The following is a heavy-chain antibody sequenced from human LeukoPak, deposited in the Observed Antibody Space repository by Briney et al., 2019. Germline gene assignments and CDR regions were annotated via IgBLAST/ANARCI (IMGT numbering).Heavy chain of an antibody. CDR3: ARALRAAAGGSLYYFDY. J-gene: IGHJ4*02. V-gene: IGHV5-51*01. CDR2: IYPGDSDT. D-gene: IGHD6-13*01. Sequence: GESLKISCKGSGYSFTSYWIGWVRQMPGKGLEWMGIIYPGDSDTRYSPSFQGQVTISADKSISTAYLQWSSLKASDTAMYYCARALRAAAGGSLYYFDYWGQGTLVTVSS. CDR1: GYSFTSYW.